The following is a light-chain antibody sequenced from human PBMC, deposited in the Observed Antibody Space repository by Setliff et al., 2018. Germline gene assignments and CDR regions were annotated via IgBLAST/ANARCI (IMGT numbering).Light chain of an antibody. V-gene: IGKV3-20*01. J-gene: IGKJ1*01. CDR1: QSVSSSY. Sequence: EIVLTQSPGTLSLSPGERATLSCRASQSVSSSYLAWYQQKPGQAPRLLIYGASSRATGIPDRFSGSGSGTDFTLTISRLEPEDFAVYYCQQYDNSPTFGQGTKVDIK. CDR3: QQYDNSPT. CDR2: GAS.